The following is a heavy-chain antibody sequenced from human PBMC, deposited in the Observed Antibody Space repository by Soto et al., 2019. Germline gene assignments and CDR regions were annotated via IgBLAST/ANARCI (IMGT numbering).Heavy chain of an antibody. D-gene: IGHD3-22*01. V-gene: IGHV3-23*01. CDR2: ISGSGGST. CDR3: AKDSGHDSSGLTSGSNFDY. CDR1: GFTFSSYA. Sequence: TGGSLRLSCAASGFTFSSYAMSWVRQAPGKGLEWVSAISGSGGSTYYADSVKGRFTISRDNSKNPLYLQMNSLRAEDRAVYYCAKDSGHDSSGLTSGSNFDYWGQGTLVTVSS. J-gene: IGHJ4*02.